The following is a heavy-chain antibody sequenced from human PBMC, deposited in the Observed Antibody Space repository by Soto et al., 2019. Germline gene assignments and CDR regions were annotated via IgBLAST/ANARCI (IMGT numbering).Heavy chain of an antibody. Sequence: PSETLSLTCTVSGGSISSYYWSWIRQPPGKGLEWIGYIYYSGSTNYNPSLKSRVTISVDTSKNQFSLKLSSVTAADTAVYYCARDWYFYVSSGYYHNAFDISGPGTLVTVSS. CDR2: IYYSGST. D-gene: IGHD3-22*01. V-gene: IGHV4-59*01. CDR3: ARDWYFYVSSGYYHNAFDI. CDR1: GGSISSYY. J-gene: IGHJ3*02.